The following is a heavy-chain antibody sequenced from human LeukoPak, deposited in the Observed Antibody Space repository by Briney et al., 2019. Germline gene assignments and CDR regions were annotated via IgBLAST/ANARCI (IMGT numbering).Heavy chain of an antibody. V-gene: IGHV3-30*02. CDR3: AKDGHSSSWYPYYFDY. D-gene: IGHD6-13*01. CDR1: GFTFSSYG. J-gene: IGHJ4*02. Sequence: GGSLRLSCAASGFTFSSYGMHWVRQAPGKGLEWVAVIWYDGSNKYYADSVKGRFTISRDNSKNTLYLQMNSLRAEDTAVYYCAKDGHSSSWYPYYFDYWGQGTLVTVSS. CDR2: IWYDGSNK.